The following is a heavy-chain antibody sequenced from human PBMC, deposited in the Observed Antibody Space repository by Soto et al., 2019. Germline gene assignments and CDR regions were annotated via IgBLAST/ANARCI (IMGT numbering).Heavy chain of an antibody. V-gene: IGHV4-59*01. CDR2: IYYSGST. CDR3: ARFVAAAADYGFDP. J-gene: IGHJ5*02. Sequence: SETLSLTCTVSGGSISSYYWSWIRQPPGKGLEWIGYIYYSGSTNYNPSLKSRVTISVDTSKNQFSLKLSSVTAADTAVYYCARFVAAAADYGFDPWGQGTLVTVSS. D-gene: IGHD6-13*01. CDR1: GGSISSYY.